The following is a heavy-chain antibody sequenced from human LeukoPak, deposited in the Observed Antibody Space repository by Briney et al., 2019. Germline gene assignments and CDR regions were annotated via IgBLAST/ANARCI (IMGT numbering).Heavy chain of an antibody. CDR2: ITAIDGRT. D-gene: IGHD4-17*01. Sequence: GGSLRLSCVATGVTFSSATMGWVRQAPGRGLEWVSSITAIDGRTYYADSVRGRFTIARDNSKTTVYLHLPRLTPDATAVYYRPNEIRPTDYCGQQTLPTVSS. V-gene: IGHV3-23*01. CDR3: PNEIRPTDY. J-gene: IGHJ4*02. CDR1: GVTFSSAT.